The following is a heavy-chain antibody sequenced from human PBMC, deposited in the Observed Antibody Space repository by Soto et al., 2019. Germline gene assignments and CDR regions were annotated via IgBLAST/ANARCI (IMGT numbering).Heavy chain of an antibody. Sequence: EVQILESGGGLVQPGGSLRLSCAASGFTFSMSAMSWVRQAPGKGLEWVSTTGLNGRTTYYADSVKGRFTVSRDNSKNTLDLQMNSLRAEDTAVYYGATVHGTSRSFDYWGQGPLVTVSS. CDR1: GFTFSMSA. D-gene: IGHD6-13*01. V-gene: IGHV3-23*01. J-gene: IGHJ4*02. CDR2: TGLNGRTT. CDR3: ATVHGTSRSFDY.